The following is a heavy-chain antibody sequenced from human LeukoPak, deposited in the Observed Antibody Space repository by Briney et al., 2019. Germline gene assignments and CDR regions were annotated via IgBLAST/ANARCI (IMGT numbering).Heavy chain of an antibody. V-gene: IGHV3-7*01. D-gene: IGHD2-2*02. CDR1: GFTFSSYW. Sequence: PGGSLRLSCAASGFTFSSYWMSWVRQAPGKGLEWVANMKQDGSEKYYVDSVKGRFTISRDNAKNSLYLQMNSLTADDTAVYYCARAGRYCSSASCYTNDYYYYMDVWGKGTTVTVSS. CDR3: ARAGRYCSSASCYTNDYYYYMDV. CDR2: MKQDGSEK. J-gene: IGHJ6*03.